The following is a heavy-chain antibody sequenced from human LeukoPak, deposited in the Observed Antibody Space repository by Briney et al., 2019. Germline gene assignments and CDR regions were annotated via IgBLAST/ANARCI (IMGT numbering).Heavy chain of an antibody. J-gene: IGHJ4*02. CDR3: ARENPYCSSTSCPDFDY. Sequence: ASVKVSCKASGYTFTSYYMHWVRQAPGQGLEWMGVINPSGGSTSYAQKFQGRVTMTRDTSTCTVYMELSSLRPEDTAVYYCARENPYCSSTSCPDFDYWGQGTVATVSS. CDR1: GYTFTSYY. D-gene: IGHD2-2*01. CDR2: INPSGGST. V-gene: IGHV1-46*01.